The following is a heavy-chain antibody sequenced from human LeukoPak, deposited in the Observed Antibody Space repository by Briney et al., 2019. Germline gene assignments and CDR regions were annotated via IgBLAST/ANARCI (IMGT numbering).Heavy chain of an antibody. D-gene: IGHD4-23*01. V-gene: IGHV4-34*01. CDR3: ARFQYGGNRYEDY. Sequence: SETLSLTCAVYGGSFSGYYWSWIRQPPGKGLEWIGEINHSGRTNYNPSLKSRVTISVDTSKNQFSLKLSSVTAADTAVYYCARFQYGGNRYEDYWGQGTLVTASS. CDR2: INHSGRT. J-gene: IGHJ4*02. CDR1: GGSFSGYY.